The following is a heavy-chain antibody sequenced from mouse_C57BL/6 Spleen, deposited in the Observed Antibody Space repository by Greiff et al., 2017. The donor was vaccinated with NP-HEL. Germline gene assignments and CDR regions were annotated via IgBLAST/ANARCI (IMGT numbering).Heavy chain of an antibody. Sequence: QVQLQQPGAELVRPGSSVKLSCKASGYTFTSYWMHWVKQRPIQGLEWIGNIDPSDSETHYNQKFKDKATLTVDKSSSTAYMQLSSLTSEDSAVYYCARIDYDMNGYFDVWGTGTTVTVSS. V-gene: IGHV1-52*01. CDR3: ARIDYDMNGYFDV. CDR2: IDPSDSET. J-gene: IGHJ1*03. CDR1: GYTFTSYW. D-gene: IGHD2-4*01.